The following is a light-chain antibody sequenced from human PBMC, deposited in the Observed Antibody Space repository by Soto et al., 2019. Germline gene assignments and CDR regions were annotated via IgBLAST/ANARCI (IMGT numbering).Light chain of an antibody. J-gene: IGLJ1*01. CDR2: EGF. V-gene: IGLV2-23*01. CDR1: SSDVGGYNY. CDR3: CSHAGRNTYV. Sequence: QSALTQPASVSGSPGQSITISCTGTSSDVGGYNYVSWYQQHPGKAPQLIIYEGFKRPSGVSSRFSGSKSGNTASLTISGLQAEDEAEYYCCSHAGRNTYVFGTGTKVTVL.